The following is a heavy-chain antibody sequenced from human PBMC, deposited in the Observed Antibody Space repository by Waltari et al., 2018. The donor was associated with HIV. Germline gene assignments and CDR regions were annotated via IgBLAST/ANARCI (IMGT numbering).Heavy chain of an antibody. V-gene: IGHV1-69*01. D-gene: IGHD3-16*01. J-gene: IGHJ4*02. CDR3: ARGTFYDDEVGAHRYRPFDA. CDR1: GGDFNVSG. Sequence: QVRLVQSGPEVQRTGSSVLVPCKSSGGDFNVSGVSWLLQAPGQGLQWMGEIIPYFGFANTAKTLRARVSIEADESKNTVYLELRILTVQDSDTYYCARGTFYDDEVGAHRYRPFDAWGQGTPVSVSS. CDR2: IIPYFGFA.